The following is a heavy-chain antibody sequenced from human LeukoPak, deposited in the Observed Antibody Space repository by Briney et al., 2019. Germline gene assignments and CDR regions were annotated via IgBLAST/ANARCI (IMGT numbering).Heavy chain of an antibody. J-gene: IGHJ3*02. V-gene: IGHV4-4*07. D-gene: IGHD1-26*01. Sequence: SETLSLTCTVSGDSISSYFWSWIRQPAGKGLEWIGRISTSGTTNYNPSLKSRLTMSLDTSKHQFSLNPTSVTAADTAVYYCAREVGSTGRALDIWGLGTVVAVSS. CDR2: ISTSGTT. CDR1: GDSISSYF. CDR3: AREVGSTGRALDI.